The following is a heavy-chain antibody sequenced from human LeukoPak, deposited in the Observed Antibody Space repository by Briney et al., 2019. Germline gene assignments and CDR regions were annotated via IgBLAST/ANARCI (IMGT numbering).Heavy chain of an antibody. D-gene: IGHD1-1*01. CDR3: ARDISVTGPGLPH. Sequence: GGSLRLSCAASGFTFSSYEMNWVRQAPGKGLEWVSYISSGGSTIFYADSVRGRFTISRDDTKNSLFLQMNSLRADDTAIYYCARDISVTGPGLPHWGQGTLVTVSS. V-gene: IGHV3-48*03. J-gene: IGHJ1*01. CDR1: GFTFSSYE. CDR2: ISSGGSTI.